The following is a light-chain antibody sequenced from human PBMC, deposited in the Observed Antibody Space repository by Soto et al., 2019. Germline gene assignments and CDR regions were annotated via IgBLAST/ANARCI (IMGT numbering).Light chain of an antibody. CDR3: QQYGSSRT. CDR2: GAS. J-gene: IGKJ4*01. Sequence: ILLTQSPCTLSLSPGERATLSCRASQSVSSSYLAWYQQKPGQAPRLLIYGASSRATGIPDRFSGSGSGTDFTLTISRLEPEDFAVYYCQQYGSSRTFGGGTKVDIK. V-gene: IGKV3-20*01. CDR1: QSVSSSY.